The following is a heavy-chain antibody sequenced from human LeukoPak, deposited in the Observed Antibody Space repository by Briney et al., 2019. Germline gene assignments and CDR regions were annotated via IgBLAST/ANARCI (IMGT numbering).Heavy chain of an antibody. Sequence: ASVKVSCKASGYTFTGYYMHGVRQAPGQGGEWMGWINPNSGGTNYAQKFQSSVTMTRDTSISTAYMELSTLRSDDTAVYYCARSPPAHLWFGDFVTINWFDPWGQGTLVTVSS. CDR3: ARSPPAHLWFGDFVTINWFDP. V-gene: IGHV1-2*02. D-gene: IGHD3-10*01. J-gene: IGHJ5*02. CDR1: GYTFTGYY. CDR2: INPNSGGT.